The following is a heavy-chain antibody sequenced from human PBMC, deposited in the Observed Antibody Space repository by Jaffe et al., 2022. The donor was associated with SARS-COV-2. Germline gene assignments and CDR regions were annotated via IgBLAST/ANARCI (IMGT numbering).Heavy chain of an antibody. CDR1: GFTFSSYA. CDR3: ARGYCSSTSCPWDYYYYMDV. V-gene: IGHV3-30*04. J-gene: IGHJ6*03. D-gene: IGHD2-2*01. CDR2: ISYDGSNK. Sequence: QVQLVESGGGVVQPGRSLRLSCAASGFTFSSYAMHWVRQAPGKGLEWVAVISYDGSNKYYADSVKGRFTISRDNSKNTLYLQMNSLRAEDTAVYYCARGYCSSTSCPWDYYYYMDVWGKGTTVTVSS.